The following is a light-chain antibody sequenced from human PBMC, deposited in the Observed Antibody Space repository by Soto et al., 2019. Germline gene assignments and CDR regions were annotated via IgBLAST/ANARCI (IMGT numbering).Light chain of an antibody. CDR2: GAS. Sequence: IVLTQSPGTLSLSPGERATLSCRASQSLSSSYLAWYQQKPGQAPRLLIYGASSRATGIPDRFSGSGSGTDFTLTISRLEPEDFAVYYCQQYGSSLPITFGQGTGLEIK. V-gene: IGKV3-20*01. CDR1: QSLSSSY. CDR3: QQYGSSLPIT. J-gene: IGKJ5*01.